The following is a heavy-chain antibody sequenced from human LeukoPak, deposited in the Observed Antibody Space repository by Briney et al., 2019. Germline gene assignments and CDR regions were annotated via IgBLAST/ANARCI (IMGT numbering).Heavy chain of an antibody. J-gene: IGHJ4*02. Sequence: SETLSLTCTVSGGSISSSSYYWGWIRQPPGKGLEWIGSIYYSGNTYYNASLKSRVTISVDTSKNQFSLKLTSVTAADTAVYYCARRPVAGTFDYWGQGTLVTVSS. V-gene: IGHV4-39*01. CDR3: ARRPVAGTFDY. CDR1: GGSISSSSYY. CDR2: IYYSGNT. D-gene: IGHD6-19*01.